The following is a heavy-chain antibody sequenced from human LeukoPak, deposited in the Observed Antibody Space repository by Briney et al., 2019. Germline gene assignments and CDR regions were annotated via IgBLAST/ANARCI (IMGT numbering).Heavy chain of an antibody. CDR3: AKRYFGSYYFDY. V-gene: IGHV3-23*01. Sequence: GGSLRLSCAASGFTFSRYAMSWVRQAPGKGLEWVSAISGSDSTTYYADSVKGRFTISRDNSKNTLYLQMSSLRVEDTAVYYCAKRYFGSYYFDYWGQGTQVTVSS. CDR2: ISGSDSTT. D-gene: IGHD3-3*01. J-gene: IGHJ4*02. CDR1: GFTFSRYA.